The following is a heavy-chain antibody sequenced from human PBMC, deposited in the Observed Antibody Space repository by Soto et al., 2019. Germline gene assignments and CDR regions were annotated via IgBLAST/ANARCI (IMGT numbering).Heavy chain of an antibody. D-gene: IGHD3-22*01. CDR2: IMPILGAP. V-gene: IGHV1-69*11. J-gene: IGHJ3*01. CDR1: GGTFSTYA. CDR3: AIDDYYDRGNYRERAFEV. Sequence: QVQLVQSGAEVKKPGSSVKVSCKTSGGTFSTYAISWVRQAPGHGLEWVGGIMPILGAPSYAQKFQGRVTISAAESTSTVYMELSSLRSEDTAVYYCAIDDYYDRGNYRERAFEVWGRGAMVTVSS.